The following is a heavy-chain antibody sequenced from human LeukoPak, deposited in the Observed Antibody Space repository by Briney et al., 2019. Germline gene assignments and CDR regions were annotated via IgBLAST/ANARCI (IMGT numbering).Heavy chain of an antibody. Sequence: GASVKVSCKASGYTFTSYYMHWVRQAPGQGLEWMGIINPSGGSTSYAQKFQGRVTMTRDTSTSTAYMELSSLRSEDTAVYYCARDRGSKRVAYCGGDCYIGYFDLWGRGTLVTVSS. CDR1: GYTFTSYY. CDR3: ARDRGSKRVAYCGGDCYIGYFDL. V-gene: IGHV1-46*01. D-gene: IGHD2-21*02. J-gene: IGHJ2*01. CDR2: INPSGGST.